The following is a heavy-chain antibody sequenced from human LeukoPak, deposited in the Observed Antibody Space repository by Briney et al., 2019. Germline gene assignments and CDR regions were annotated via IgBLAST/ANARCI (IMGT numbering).Heavy chain of an antibody. J-gene: IGHJ4*02. CDR1: GFTFTDYY. Sequence: PGGSLRLSCAASGFTFTDYYISWVRQAPGKGLEWVSYISNSGSTIYYADSVKGRFTISRDNAKNSLYLMNSLRAGDTAIYYCVRDQDEDRGSTTYDWWGQGTLVTVSS. V-gene: IGHV3-11*01. CDR2: ISNSGSTI. CDR3: VRDQDEDRGSTTYDW. D-gene: IGHD1-26*01.